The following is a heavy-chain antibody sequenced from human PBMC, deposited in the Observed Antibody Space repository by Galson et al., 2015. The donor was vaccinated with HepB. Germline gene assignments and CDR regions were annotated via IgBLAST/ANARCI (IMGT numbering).Heavy chain of an antibody. V-gene: IGHV3-48*01. D-gene: IGHD3-10*01. CDR3: ARGRGGNTY. Sequence: SLRLSCAASGFTFSSYSMNWVRQAPGKGLEWVSYISSSSSTIYYADSVKGRFTISRDNAKNSLYLQMNSLRAEDTAVYYCARGRGGNTYWGQGTLVTVSS. CDR1: GFTFSSYS. J-gene: IGHJ4*02. CDR2: ISSSSSTI.